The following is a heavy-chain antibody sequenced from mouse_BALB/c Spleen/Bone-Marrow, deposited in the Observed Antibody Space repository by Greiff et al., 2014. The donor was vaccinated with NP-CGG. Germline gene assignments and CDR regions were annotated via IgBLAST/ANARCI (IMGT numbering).Heavy chain of an antibody. V-gene: IGHV14-1*02. CDR2: IDPENGNT. Sequence: VQLQQPGAELVRPGALVKLSCKASGFNIKDYYMHWVKQRPEQGLEWIGWIDPENGNTIYDPKFQGKASITADTSSNTAYLQLSSLTPEDTAVYYCVAYYRYEYYFDYWGQGTTLTVSS. CDR3: VAYYRYEYYFDY. D-gene: IGHD2-14*01. CDR1: GFNIKDYY. J-gene: IGHJ2*01.